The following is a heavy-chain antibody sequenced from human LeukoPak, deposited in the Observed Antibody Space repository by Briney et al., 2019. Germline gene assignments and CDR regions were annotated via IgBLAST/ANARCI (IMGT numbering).Heavy chain of an antibody. D-gene: IGHD6-13*01. CDR1: GFTFSSYW. CDR2: MKYDGSEK. CDR3: ARDIEAAGLFLDY. V-gene: IGHV3-7*01. J-gene: IGHJ4*02. Sequence: GGSLRLSCAASGFTFSSYWMSWVRQAPGKGLEWEANMKYDGSEKYYVDSVKGRFTISRDNAKNSLYLQMNSLRAEDTAVYYCARDIEAAGLFLDYWGQGTLVTVSS.